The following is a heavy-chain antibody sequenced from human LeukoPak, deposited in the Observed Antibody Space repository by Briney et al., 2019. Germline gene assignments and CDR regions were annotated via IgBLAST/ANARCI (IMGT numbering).Heavy chain of an antibody. V-gene: IGHV1-24*01. CDR3: ARVGITVTTDAVDMDV. J-gene: IGHJ6*02. Sequence: ASVKVSCKVSGYTLTELSMHWVRQAPGKGLEWMGGFDPEDGETIYAQKFQGRVTMTEDTSTDTAYMELRNLRSDDTAVYYCARVGITVTTDAVDMDVWGQGTTVTVSS. D-gene: IGHD7-27*01. CDR1: GYTLTELS. CDR2: FDPEDGET.